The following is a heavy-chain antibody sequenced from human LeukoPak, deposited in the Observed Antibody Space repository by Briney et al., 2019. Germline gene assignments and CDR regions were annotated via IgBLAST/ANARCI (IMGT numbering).Heavy chain of an antibody. J-gene: IGHJ4*02. CDR1: GFTFSTYT. CDR3: AKTIIYYYDSSGYSHHLDY. CDR2: ISGDGYST. V-gene: IGHV3-23*01. Sequence: GGSLRLSCAASGFTFSTYTMAWVRQAPGGGLEWVSGISGDGYSTYYADSVKGRFTISRDNSKNTLYLQMNSLRAEDTAVYYCAKTIIYYYDSSGYSHHLDYWGQGTLVTVSS. D-gene: IGHD3-22*01.